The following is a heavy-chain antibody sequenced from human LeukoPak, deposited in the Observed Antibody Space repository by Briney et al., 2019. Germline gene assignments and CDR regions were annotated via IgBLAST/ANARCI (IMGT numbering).Heavy chain of an antibody. CDR2: INHSGST. D-gene: IGHD6-13*01. CDR3: ARGGMEGSSWWGLAYYFDY. Sequence: SETLSLTCTVSGGSISSSSYYWSWIRQPPGKGLEWIGEINHSGSTNYNPSLKSRVTISVDTSKNQFSLKLSSVTAADTAVYYCARGGMEGSSWWGLAYYFDYWGQGTLVTVSS. J-gene: IGHJ4*02. V-gene: IGHV4-39*07. CDR1: GGSISSSSYY.